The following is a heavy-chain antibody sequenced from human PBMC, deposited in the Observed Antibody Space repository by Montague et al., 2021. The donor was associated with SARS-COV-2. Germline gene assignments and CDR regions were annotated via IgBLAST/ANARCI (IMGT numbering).Heavy chain of an antibody. CDR3: ARVQRVNGVLPHFDY. CDR2: IYHSGGT. V-gene: IGHV4-38-2*02. CDR1: GYSISSGYY. Sequence: SETLSLTCSVSGYSISSGYYWGWIRQPPGKGLEWIGNIYHSGGTYYSPSLKSRVTVPVDTSKNQFSLRLSSVTAADSAVYYCARVQRVNGVLPHFDYWGQGLSVTVSS. J-gene: IGHJ4*02. D-gene: IGHD2-8*01.